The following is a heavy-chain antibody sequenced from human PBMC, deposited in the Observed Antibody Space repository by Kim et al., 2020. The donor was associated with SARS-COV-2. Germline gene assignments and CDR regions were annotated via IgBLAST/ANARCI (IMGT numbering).Heavy chain of an antibody. CDR2: TYYRVKWHN. CDR1: GDSVSSNSAA. J-gene: IGHJ4*02. CDR3: ARGRVAVAVRTWDFDY. Sequence: SQTLSLTCAISGDSVSSNSAAWNWIRESQSRGLEWLGRTYYRVKWHNVYAVSVKSRITINPDTSKNQFSLQLNSVTPEDTAVYYCARGRVAVAVRTWDFDYWGQGTLVTVSS. D-gene: IGHD6-19*01. V-gene: IGHV6-1*01.